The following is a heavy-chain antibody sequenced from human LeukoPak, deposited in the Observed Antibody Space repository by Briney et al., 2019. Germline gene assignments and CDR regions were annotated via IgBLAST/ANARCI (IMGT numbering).Heavy chain of an antibody. D-gene: IGHD3-10*01. J-gene: IGHJ4*02. V-gene: IGHV3-23*01. CDR1: GITLSNYG. Sequence: GGSLRLSCAVSGITLSNYGMSWVRQAPGKGLEWVAGLSGSGGGTNYADSVQGRFTISRDNPKNTLYPQMNSLRAEDTAVYFCAKRGVVIRVFLVGFHKEAYYFDSWGQGALVTVSS. CDR3: AKRGVVIRVFLVGFHKEAYYFDS. CDR2: LSGSGGGT.